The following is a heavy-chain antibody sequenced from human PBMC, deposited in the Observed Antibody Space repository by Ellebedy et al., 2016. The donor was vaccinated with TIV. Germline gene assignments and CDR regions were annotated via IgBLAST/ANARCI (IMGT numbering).Heavy chain of an antibody. J-gene: IGHJ6*02. V-gene: IGHV1-69*04. CDR2: IIPILGIA. D-gene: IGHD6-19*01. Sequence: SVKVSXKASGGTFSSYAISWVRQAPGQGLEWMGRIIPILGIANYAQKFQGRVTITADKSTSTAYMELSSLRSEDTAVYYCARVVAVAGYGMDVWGQGTTVTVSS. CDR1: GGTFSSYA. CDR3: ARVVAVAGYGMDV.